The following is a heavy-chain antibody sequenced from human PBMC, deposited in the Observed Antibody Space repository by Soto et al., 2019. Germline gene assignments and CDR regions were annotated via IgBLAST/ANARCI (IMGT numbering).Heavy chain of an antibody. CDR2: IYQSGST. J-gene: IGHJ4*02. CDR3: ARGGYYYDSSGSIDY. Sequence: SETLSLTCAVSGGSIDNNNYWSWVRQSPGKGLEWIGEIYQSGSTSYSPSLKSRVIISLDKSKNEFSLKLSSVTAADTAVYYCARGGYYYDSSGSIDYWGQGTLVTVSS. CDR1: GGSIDNNNY. V-gene: IGHV4-4*02. D-gene: IGHD3-22*01.